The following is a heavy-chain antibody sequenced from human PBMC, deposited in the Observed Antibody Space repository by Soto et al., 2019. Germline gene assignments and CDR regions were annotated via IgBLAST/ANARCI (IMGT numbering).Heavy chain of an antibody. CDR3: ARGGPYYYDSSGYYDYFDY. D-gene: IGHD3-22*01. CDR2: INHSGST. J-gene: IGHJ4*02. V-gene: IGHV4-34*01. Sequence: QVQLQQWGAGLLKPSETLSLTCAVYGGSFSGYYWSWIRQPPGKGLEWIGEINHSGSTNYNPSLKSRVTISVDTSENQFSLKLSSVTAADTAVYYCARGGPYYYDSSGYYDYFDYWGQGTLVTVSS. CDR1: GGSFSGYY.